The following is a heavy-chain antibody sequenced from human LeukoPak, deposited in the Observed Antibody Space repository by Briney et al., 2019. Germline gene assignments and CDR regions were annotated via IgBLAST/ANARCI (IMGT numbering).Heavy chain of an antibody. CDR3: ARGVTDYDILTGYYIGALDY. Sequence: ASVKVSCKASGYTFTSYDINWVRQATGQGLEWMGWMNPNSGNTGYAQKFQGRVTMTRDTSISTAYMELSRLRSDDTAVYYCARGVTDYDILTGYYIGALDYWGQGTLVTVSS. CDR1: GYTFTSYD. D-gene: IGHD3-9*01. CDR2: MNPNSGNT. J-gene: IGHJ4*02. V-gene: IGHV1-8*01.